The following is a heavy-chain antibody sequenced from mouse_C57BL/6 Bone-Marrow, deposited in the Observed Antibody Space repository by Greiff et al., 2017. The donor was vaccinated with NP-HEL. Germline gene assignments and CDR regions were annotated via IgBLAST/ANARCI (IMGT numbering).Heavy chain of an antibody. CDR1: GFTFSDYG. CDR3: AKSAQSRYYAMDY. D-gene: IGHD3-2*02. Sequence: EVQVVESGGGLVKPGGSLKLSCAASGFTFSDYGMHWVRQAPEKGLEWVAYISSGSSTSYYADKVKGRFTIARDNAKNTLFRQITSLRYEYTAIYYCAKSAQSRYYAMDYWGQGTSVTVSS. CDR2: ISSGSSTS. J-gene: IGHJ4*01. V-gene: IGHV5-17*01.